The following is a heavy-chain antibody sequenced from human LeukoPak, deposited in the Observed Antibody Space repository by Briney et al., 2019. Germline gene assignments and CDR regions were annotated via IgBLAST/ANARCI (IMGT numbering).Heavy chain of an antibody. CDR3: ARGSSRNPGYSSSWYIFDY. V-gene: IGHV4-4*02. D-gene: IGHD6-13*01. CDR2: IYHSGST. J-gene: IGHJ4*02. Sequence: SGTLSLTCAVSGGSISSSNWWSWVRQPPGKGLEWIGEIYHSGSTNYNPSLKSRVTISVDKSKNQFSLKLSSVTAADTAVYYCARGSSRNPGYSSSWYIFDYWGQGTLVTVSS. CDR1: GGSISSSNW.